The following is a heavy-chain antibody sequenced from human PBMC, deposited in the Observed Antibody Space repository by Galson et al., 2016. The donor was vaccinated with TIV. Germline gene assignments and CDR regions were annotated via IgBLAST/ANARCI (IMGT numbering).Heavy chain of an antibody. CDR3: ARQERGYSDGYWFDP. CDR1: GYNFPTYW. V-gene: IGHV5-51*01. D-gene: IGHD5-18*01. J-gene: IGHJ5*02. CDR2: IYPGDSDT. Sequence: QSGAEVTKPGESLKISCKVSGYNFPTYWIAWVRQMPGKGLEWMGMIYPGDSDTRYSPSFQAQVTISADKSISTASLQWSSLKASDTASYYCARQERGYSDGYWFDPWGQGTLVTVSS.